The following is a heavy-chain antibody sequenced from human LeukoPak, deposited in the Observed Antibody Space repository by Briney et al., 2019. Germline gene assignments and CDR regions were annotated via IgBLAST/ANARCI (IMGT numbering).Heavy chain of an antibody. V-gene: IGHV3-30*18. D-gene: IGHD1-26*01. CDR2: ISYDGSDK. CDR3: AKGPVSGFRSPFDS. J-gene: IGHJ4*02. Sequence: PGGSLRLSCAASGFTFIRYGMHWVRQAPAKGLEWVAVISYDGSDKYYADSVKGRFTISRDNSKNTLYLEMNSLRAGDTAVYYCAKGPVSGFRSPFDSWGQGTLVTVSS. CDR1: GFTFIRYG.